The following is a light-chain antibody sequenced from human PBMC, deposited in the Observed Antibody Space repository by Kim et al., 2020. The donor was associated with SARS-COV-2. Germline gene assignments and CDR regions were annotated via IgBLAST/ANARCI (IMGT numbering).Light chain of an antibody. CDR3: AAWDDSLSGWV. V-gene: IGLV1-47*02. Sequence: VLTQPPSASGTPGQRVTISCSGSSSNIGSNYVYWYQQLPGTAPKLLIYSNNQRPSGVPDRFSGSKSGTSASLAISGLRSEDEADYYCAAWDDSLSGWVFGGGTKLTVL. CDR1: SSNIGSNY. CDR2: SNN. J-gene: IGLJ3*02.